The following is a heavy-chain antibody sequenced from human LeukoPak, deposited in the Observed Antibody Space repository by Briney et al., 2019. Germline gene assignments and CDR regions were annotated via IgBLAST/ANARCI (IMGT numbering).Heavy chain of an antibody. D-gene: IGHD2-15*01. CDR2: IYSGGST. J-gene: IGHJ4*02. CDR3: ATDYYCSGGSCYPPD. Sequence: GGSLRLSCAASGFTVSSNYMSWVRQAPGKGLEWVSVIYSGGSTYYADSVKGRFTISRDNSKNTLYLQMNSLRAEDTAVYYCATDYYCSGGSCYPPDWGQGTLVTVSS. CDR1: GFTVSSNY. V-gene: IGHV3-53*01.